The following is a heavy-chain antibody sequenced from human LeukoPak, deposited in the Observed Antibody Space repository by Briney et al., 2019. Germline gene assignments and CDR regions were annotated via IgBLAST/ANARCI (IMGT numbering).Heavy chain of an antibody. V-gene: IGHV3-21*01. D-gene: IGHD6-19*01. CDR1: GFTFSSYS. Sequence: PGGSLRLSCAASGFTFSSYSTNWVRQAPGKGLEWVSSISSSSSYIYYADSVKGRFTIFRDNAKNSLYLQMNSLRAEDTAVYYCARGRAVADFDYWGQGTLVTVSS. CDR3: ARGRAVADFDY. J-gene: IGHJ4*02. CDR2: ISSSSSYI.